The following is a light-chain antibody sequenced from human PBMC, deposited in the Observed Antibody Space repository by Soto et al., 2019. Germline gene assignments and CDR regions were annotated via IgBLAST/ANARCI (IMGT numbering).Light chain of an antibody. CDR1: QSLSSN. CDR3: QQYNNWPPTWT. CDR2: GAS. V-gene: IGKV3-15*01. J-gene: IGKJ1*01. Sequence: EIVMTQSPATLSVSPGERATLSCRASQSLSSNLAWYQQKPGQAPRLLISGASTRATGIPARFSGSGSGTEFTLTISSLQSEDFAVYYCQQYNNWPPTWTFGQGTKVEI.